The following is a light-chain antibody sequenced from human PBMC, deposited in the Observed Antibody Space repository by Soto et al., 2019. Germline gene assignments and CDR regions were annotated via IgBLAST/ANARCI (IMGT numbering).Light chain of an antibody. J-gene: IGKJ1*01. CDR1: QSISSW. CDR3: QQYNSYSWT. Sequence: DIQMTQSPSTLSASVGDRVTITCRASQSISSWLAWYQQKPGKAPKLLIYKASSLESGVPSRFSGSGSGTEFTLTISNLQPDDFATYYCQQYNSYSWTFGQGTKVDIK. V-gene: IGKV1-5*03. CDR2: KAS.